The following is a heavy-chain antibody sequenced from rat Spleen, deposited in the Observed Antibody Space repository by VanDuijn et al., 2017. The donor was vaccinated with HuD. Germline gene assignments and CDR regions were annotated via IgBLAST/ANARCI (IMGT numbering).Heavy chain of an antibody. J-gene: IGHJ2*01. CDR1: GFTLSNYG. CDR2: ITHIGGIT. D-gene: IGHD5-1*01. Sequence: EVQLVESGGGLVQPGRSLKLSCAASGFTLSNYGMHWIRQAPGNGLEWVATITHIGGITYYPDSVKGRFTISRDNAKSTLYLQMNSLRSEDTATYYCTREDWVPDYWGQGVKVTISS. CDR3: TREDWVPDY. V-gene: IGHV5-31*01.